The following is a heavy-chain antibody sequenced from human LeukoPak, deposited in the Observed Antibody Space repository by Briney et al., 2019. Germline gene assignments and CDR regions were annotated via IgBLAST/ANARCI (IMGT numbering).Heavy chain of an antibody. D-gene: IGHD1-26*01. CDR1: GHTLTELS. J-gene: IGHJ4*02. Sequence: ASVKVSCKVSGHTLTELSMHWVRQAPGKGLEWMGGFDPEDGETIYAQKFQGRVTMTEDTSTDTAYMELSSLRSEDTAVYYCATDLASGSYFFDYWGQGTLVTVSS. CDR2: FDPEDGET. CDR3: ATDLASGSYFFDY. V-gene: IGHV1-24*01.